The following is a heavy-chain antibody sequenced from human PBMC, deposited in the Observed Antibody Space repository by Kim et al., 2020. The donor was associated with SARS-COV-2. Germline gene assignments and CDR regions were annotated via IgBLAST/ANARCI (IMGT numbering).Heavy chain of an antibody. CDR2: ISYDGSNK. Sequence: GGSLRLSCAASGFTFSSYAMHWVRQAPGKGLEWVAVISYDGSNKYYADSVKGRFTISRDNSKNTRYLQMNSLRAEDTAVYYCARDFGPTGDKWGLLWFGELYASGGMDVWGQGTTVTVS. CDR3: ARDFGPTGDKWGLLWFGELYASGGMDV. V-gene: IGHV3-30-3*01. J-gene: IGHJ6*02. D-gene: IGHD3-10*01. CDR1: GFTFSSYA.